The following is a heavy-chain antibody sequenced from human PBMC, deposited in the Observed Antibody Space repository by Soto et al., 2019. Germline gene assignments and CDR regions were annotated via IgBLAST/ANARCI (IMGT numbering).Heavy chain of an antibody. Sequence: QITLKESGPTLVKPTQTLTLTCTFSGFSLSTSGVGVGWIRQPPGKALEWLALIYWEDDKRYSPSLKSRLTITKDTSKNQVVLTMTNMDTVETATYYCAYRRGWLRCPGAFDIWGQGTMVTVSS. CDR2: IYWEDDK. V-gene: IGHV2-5*02. J-gene: IGHJ3*02. D-gene: IGHD5-12*01. CDR3: AYRRGWLRCPGAFDI. CDR1: GFSLSTSGVG.